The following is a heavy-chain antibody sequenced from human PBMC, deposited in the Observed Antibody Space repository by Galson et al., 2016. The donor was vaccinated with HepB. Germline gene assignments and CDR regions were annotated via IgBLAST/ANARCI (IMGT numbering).Heavy chain of an antibody. CDR2: ISGSGYDT. D-gene: IGHD1-1*01. CDR3: AKLMGGWGDRSTGFVDY. V-gene: IGHV3-23*01. Sequence: SLRLSCAASGFTFSSYIMSWVRQAPGKRLEWVAAISGSGYDTYYTDPAKGRFTISKDKSKNTVYLHMNNLRAEDTAIYYCAKLMGGWGDRSTGFVDYWGQGTLVTVSS. CDR1: GFTFSSYI. J-gene: IGHJ4*02.